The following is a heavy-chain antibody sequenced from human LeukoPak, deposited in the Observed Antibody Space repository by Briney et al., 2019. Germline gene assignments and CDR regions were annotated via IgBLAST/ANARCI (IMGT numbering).Heavy chain of an antibody. CDR3: ARDLCYGDSGFDY. CDR2: ISYDGSNK. J-gene: IGHJ4*02. Sequence: PGGSLRLSCAASGFTFSSYAMYWVRQAPGPGQEWVAVISYDGSNKHYADSVNGRFTISRDNSKNTLYLQMNSLRAEDTAVYYCARDLCYGDSGFDYWGQGTLVTVSS. V-gene: IGHV3-30-3*01. CDR1: GFTFSSYA. D-gene: IGHD4-17*01.